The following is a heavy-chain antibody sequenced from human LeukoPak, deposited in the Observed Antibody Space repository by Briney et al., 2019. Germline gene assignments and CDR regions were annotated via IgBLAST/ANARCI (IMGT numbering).Heavy chain of an antibody. J-gene: IGHJ3*02. V-gene: IGHV4-39*01. CDR2: IYYSGNT. CDR3: AESFWSGYRESAGDAFDI. D-gene: IGHD3-3*01. Sequence: KASETLSLTCTVSGGSVSSSNYYWGWIRQPPGKGLEWIGIIYYSGNTFYNPSLKSRVTISVDTSKNQFSLKLSSVTAADTAVYYCAESFWSGYRESAGDAFDIWGQGTMVTVSS. CDR1: GGSVSSSNYY.